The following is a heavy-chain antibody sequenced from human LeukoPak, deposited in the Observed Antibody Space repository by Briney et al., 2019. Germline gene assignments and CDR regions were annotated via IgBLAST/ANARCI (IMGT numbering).Heavy chain of an antibody. CDR3: ARVLDTDMVYFDH. V-gene: IGHV3-66*01. J-gene: IGHJ4*02. CDR2: IYSCGST. CDR1: GFTFSTYS. D-gene: IGHD5-18*01. Sequence: PGGSLRLSCAASGFTFSTYSISWVRQAPGKGLEWVSVIYSCGSTYYADSVKGRFTISRDNSKNTLYLQMNSLRAEDTAVYYCARVLDTDMVYFDHWGQGTLVTVSS.